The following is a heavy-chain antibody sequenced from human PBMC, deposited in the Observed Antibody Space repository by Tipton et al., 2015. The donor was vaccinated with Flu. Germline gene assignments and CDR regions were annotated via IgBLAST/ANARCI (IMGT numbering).Heavy chain of an antibody. Sequence: SLRLSCAASGFTFSSYGMHWVRQAPGKGLEWVAVIWYDGSNKYYADSVKGRFTISRDNSKNTLYLQMNSLRAEDTAVYYCARELTYYFWSGYYGEYGMDVWGQGTTVTVSS. V-gene: IGHV3-33*01. CDR2: IWYDGSNK. J-gene: IGHJ6*02. D-gene: IGHD3-3*01. CDR1: GFTFSSYG. CDR3: ARELTYYFWSGYYGEYGMDV.